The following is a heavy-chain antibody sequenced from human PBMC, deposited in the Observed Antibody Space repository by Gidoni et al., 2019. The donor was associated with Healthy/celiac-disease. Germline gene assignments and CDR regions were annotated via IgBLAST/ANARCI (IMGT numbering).Heavy chain of an antibody. CDR1: GFTFSSYG. J-gene: IGHJ6*02. D-gene: IGHD4-17*01. V-gene: IGHV3-33*01. CDR2: IWYDGSNK. Sequence: QVQLVESGGGVVQPGRSLRPSCAASGFTFSSYGMHWVRQAPGKGLEWVAVIWYDGSNKYYADSVKGRFTISRDNSKNTLYLQMNRLRAEDTAVYYCARDGDYGGYYYGMDVWGQGTTVTVSS. CDR3: ARDGDYGGYYYGMDV.